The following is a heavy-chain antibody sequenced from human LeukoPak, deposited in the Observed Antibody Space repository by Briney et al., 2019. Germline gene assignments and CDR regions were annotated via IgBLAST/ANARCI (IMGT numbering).Heavy chain of an antibody. Sequence: PGGSLRLSCAVSGFSFSSTPMSWVRQVPGKGLEWVSSISGSGGSTFFADSVTGRFTISRDNSKNTLYLQMNSLTAEDTAVYYCAKEGDPLRPGYYYDSSGYYSPPYRPDYWGQGTLVTVSS. CDR2: ISGSGGST. CDR1: GFSFSSTP. CDR3: AKEGDPLRPGYYYDSSGYYSPPYRPDY. D-gene: IGHD3-22*01. J-gene: IGHJ4*02. V-gene: IGHV3-23*01.